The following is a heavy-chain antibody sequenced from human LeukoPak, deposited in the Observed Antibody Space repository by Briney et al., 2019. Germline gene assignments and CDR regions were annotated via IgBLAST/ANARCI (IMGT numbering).Heavy chain of an antibody. D-gene: IGHD6-13*01. CDR1: GGSISSSSYY. J-gene: IGHJ4*02. V-gene: IGHV4-39*01. CDR2: IYYSGST. CDR3: VRHWGYSSSFYYFDY. Sequence: SETLSLTCTVSGGSISSSSYYWGWIRQPPGKGLEWIGSIYYSGSTYYNPSLKSRVTISVDTSKNQFSLKLSSVTAADTAVYYCVRHWGYSSSFYYFDYWGQGTLVTVSS.